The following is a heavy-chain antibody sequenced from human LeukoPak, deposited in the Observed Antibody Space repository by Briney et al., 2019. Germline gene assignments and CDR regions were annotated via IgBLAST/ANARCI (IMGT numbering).Heavy chain of an antibody. CDR1: GGSISSYY. CDR3: ARHGYDSSGYYSSYYFDC. Sequence: PSETLSLTCTVSGGSISSYYWSWIRQPPGKGLEWIGYIYYSGSTNYNPSLKSRVTISVDTSKNQFSLKLSSVTAADTAVYYCARHGYDSSGYYSSYYFDCWGQGTLVTVSS. V-gene: IGHV4-59*08. J-gene: IGHJ4*02. D-gene: IGHD3-22*01. CDR2: IYYSGST.